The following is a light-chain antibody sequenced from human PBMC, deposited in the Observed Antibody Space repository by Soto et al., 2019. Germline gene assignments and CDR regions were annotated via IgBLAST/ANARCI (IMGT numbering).Light chain of an antibody. CDR2: ENN. CDR1: SSNIGAGYE. CDR3: QSYDSSLSGYV. Sequence: QSVLTQPPSVSEAPGQRVXISCTGSSSNIGAGYEAHWYQQVPGTAPKLLIYENNNRPSGVPDRFSGSKSGTSASLAITGLQAEDEAEYYCQSYDSSLSGYVFGTGTKLTVL. J-gene: IGLJ1*01. V-gene: IGLV1-40*01.